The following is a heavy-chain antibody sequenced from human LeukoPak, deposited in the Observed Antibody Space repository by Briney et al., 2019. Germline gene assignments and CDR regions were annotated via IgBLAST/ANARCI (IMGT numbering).Heavy chain of an antibody. D-gene: IGHD3-22*01. V-gene: IGHV1-69*01. CDR3: ARDLSIGPTSGAFDI. Sequence: SVKVSCKASGGTFSSYAISWVRQAPGQGLEWMGGIIPIFGTANYAQKFQGRVTITADESTSTAYMELSSLRSEDTAVYYCARDLSIGPTSGAFDIWGQGTVVTVSS. CDR2: IIPIFGTA. CDR1: GGTFSSYA. J-gene: IGHJ3*02.